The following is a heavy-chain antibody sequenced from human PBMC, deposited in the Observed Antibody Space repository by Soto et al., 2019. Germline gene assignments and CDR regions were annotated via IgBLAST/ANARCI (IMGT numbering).Heavy chain of an antibody. J-gene: IGHJ3*02. CDR3: AKCLQVNWNYDAFHI. CDR1: GFTFSSYS. D-gene: IGHD1-7*01. Sequence: GGSLRLSCAASGFTFSSYSMSWVRQAPGKGLEWVSHITAVGGTTYYADSVKGRFTISRDSSRNTLYLQMNSLRAEDTALYYCAKCLQVNWNYDAFHIWGQGTMVTVSS. CDR2: ITAVGGTT. V-gene: IGHV3-23*01.